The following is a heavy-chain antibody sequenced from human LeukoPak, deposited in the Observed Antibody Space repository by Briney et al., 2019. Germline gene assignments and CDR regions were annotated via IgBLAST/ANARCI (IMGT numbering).Heavy chain of an antibody. V-gene: IGHV3-23*01. CDR3: AKDYSYDILTGFDY. J-gene: IGHJ4*02. D-gene: IGHD3-9*01. CDR2: ISGSGGST. CDR1: GFTFSSYA. Sequence: PGGSLRLSCAASGFTFSSYAMGWVRQAPGKGLEWVSAISGSGGSTYYADSVKGRFTISRDNSKNTLYLQMNSLRAEDTAVYYCAKDYSYDILTGFDYWGQGTLVTVSS.